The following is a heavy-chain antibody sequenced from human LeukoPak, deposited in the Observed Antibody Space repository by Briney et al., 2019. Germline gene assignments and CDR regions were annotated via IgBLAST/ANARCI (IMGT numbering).Heavy chain of an antibody. D-gene: IGHD6-19*01. CDR1: GGTFSSYA. CDR2: IIPILGIA. V-gene: IGHV1-69*04. Sequence: PRASVKVSCKASGGTFSSYAISWVRQAPGQRLEWMGRIIPILGIANYAQKFQGRVTITADKSTSTAYMELSSLRSEDTAVYYCARTAIMAGSWFDPWGQGTLVTVSS. J-gene: IGHJ5*02. CDR3: ARTAIMAGSWFDP.